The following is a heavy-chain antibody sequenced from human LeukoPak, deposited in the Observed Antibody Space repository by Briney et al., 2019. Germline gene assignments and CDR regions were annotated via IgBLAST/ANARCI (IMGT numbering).Heavy chain of an antibody. CDR2: INPKGGRT. J-gene: IGHJ6*03. CDR1: GCIFENFG. CDR3: AGTGGQCDSPSCYAGDYYYHYMDV. Sequence: PGGSLRLSCAASGCIFENFGMSWVRLIPGKGLEWVAGINPKGGRTGYADSMKGRFTISRDNAKNALYLQMDTLRAEDMALYHCAGTGGQCDSPSCYAGDYYYHYMDVWGKGTTVIVSS. D-gene: IGHD2-2*01. V-gene: IGHV3-20*01.